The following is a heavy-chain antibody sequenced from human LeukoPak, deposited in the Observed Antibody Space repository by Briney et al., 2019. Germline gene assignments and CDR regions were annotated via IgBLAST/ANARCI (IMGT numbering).Heavy chain of an antibody. CDR1: GFRFSSYA. J-gene: IGHJ4*02. D-gene: IGHD6-19*01. CDR3: AKDSDSSGWYSRFDY. Sequence: GGSLRLSCAASGFRFSSYAMNWIRQAPGKGLEWVSGISGSAVTTYYADSVKGQFTISRDNSKNTLYLQMNSLRAEDTAVYYCAKDSDSSGWYSRFDYWGQGTLVTVSS. CDR2: ISGSAVTT. V-gene: IGHV3-23*01.